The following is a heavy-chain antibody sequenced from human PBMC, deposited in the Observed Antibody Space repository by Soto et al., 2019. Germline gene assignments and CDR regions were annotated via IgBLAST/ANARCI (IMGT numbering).Heavy chain of an antibody. V-gene: IGHV3-53*01. CDR2: IYTGGTT. CDR1: GFTVSTNY. D-gene: IGHD1-26*01. CDR3: AIRSGSHG. Sequence: EVQLVESGGGSIQPGGSLRLSCAASGFTVSTNYMSWVRQAPGRGLEWLSVIYTGGTTYYADSVKGRFTITRENSENKVYLQMDSLRTEDTAVYYCAIRSGSHGWGQGTTVTVSS. J-gene: IGHJ6*02.